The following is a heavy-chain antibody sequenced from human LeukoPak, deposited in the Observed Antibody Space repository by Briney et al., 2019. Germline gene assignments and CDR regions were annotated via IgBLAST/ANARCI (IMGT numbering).Heavy chain of an antibody. J-gene: IGHJ4*02. D-gene: IGHD6-13*01. V-gene: IGHV3-23*01. CDR2: ISGSGGST. Sequence: PGGSLRLSCAASGFTFSNYPMNWVRQAPGKGLEWVSAISGSGGSTYYADSVKGRFTISRDNSKNTLYLQMNSLRAEDTAVYYCAKTYSSSWYYFDYWGQGTLVTVSS. CDR1: GFTFSNYP. CDR3: AKTYSSSWYYFDY.